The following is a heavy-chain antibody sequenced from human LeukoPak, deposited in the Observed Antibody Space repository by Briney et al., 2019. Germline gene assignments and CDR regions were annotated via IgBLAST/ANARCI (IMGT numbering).Heavy chain of an antibody. Sequence: ASVKGSCKASGYTFTGHYMHCVRQAPGQGPEWMGWINPNSGDTNYAQKFQGRVTLTRDTSISTAYMELSRLRSDDTAVYYCAREESGIAAREENWFDPWGQGTLVTVSS. J-gene: IGHJ5*02. CDR2: INPNSGDT. D-gene: IGHD6-6*01. CDR3: AREESGIAAREENWFDP. V-gene: IGHV1-2*02. CDR1: GYTFTGHY.